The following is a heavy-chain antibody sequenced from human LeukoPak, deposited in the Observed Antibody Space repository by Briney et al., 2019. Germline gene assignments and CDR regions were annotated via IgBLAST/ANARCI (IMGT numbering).Heavy chain of an antibody. Sequence: PGGSLRLSCTASGFTFSRYWMTWVRQAPGKGLEWVANIKEDGSAKYYVDSMKGRFTISRDNAKNSLYLQINSLRAEDTAVYYCARDSPGYGGYSYWGQGNLVTVSS. CDR2: IKEDGSAK. J-gene: IGHJ4*02. CDR1: GFTFSRYW. CDR3: ARDSPGYGGYSY. D-gene: IGHD5-12*01. V-gene: IGHV3-7*04.